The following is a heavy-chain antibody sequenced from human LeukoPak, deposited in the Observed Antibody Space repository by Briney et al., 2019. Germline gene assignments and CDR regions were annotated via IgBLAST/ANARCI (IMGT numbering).Heavy chain of an antibody. V-gene: IGHV1-46*01. D-gene: IGHD2-15*01. Sequence: ASVKASCKASGYTFTRYYMHWVRRAPGQGLAWMGIINPSDGSTSYAQKFQGRVTMTRDTSTSKVYMEVSSLTSEDTAVYYCARVHCSGGSCYGEVFDYWGQGTLVTVSS. CDR2: INPSDGST. CDR1: GYTFTRYY. CDR3: ARVHCSGGSCYGEVFDY. J-gene: IGHJ4*02.